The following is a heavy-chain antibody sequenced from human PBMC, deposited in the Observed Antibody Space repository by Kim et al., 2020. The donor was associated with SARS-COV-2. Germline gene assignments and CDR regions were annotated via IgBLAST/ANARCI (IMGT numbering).Heavy chain of an antibody. D-gene: IGHD3-22*01. Sequence: AVSVKSRITINPDTSKNQFSLQLNSVTPEDTAVYYCARDQYYYDSSGFDYWGQGTLVTVSS. V-gene: IGHV6-1*01. J-gene: IGHJ4*02. CDR3: ARDQYYYDSSGFDY.